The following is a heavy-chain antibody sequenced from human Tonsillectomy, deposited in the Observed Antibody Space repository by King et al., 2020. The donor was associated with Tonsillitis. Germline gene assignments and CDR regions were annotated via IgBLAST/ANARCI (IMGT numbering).Heavy chain of an antibody. D-gene: IGHD3-10*01. CDR3: AKLGSFDY. CDR2: SSGSGGSK. Sequence: VQLVDSGGGLVQPGGSLRLSCAASGFTFSSYAMSWVRQGPGKGLEGVSASSGSGGSKYYADSLKGRFTISRDNSKNTLYLQMNSLRAEDTAVYYCAKLGSFDYWGQGTLVTVSS. V-gene: IGHV3-23*04. J-gene: IGHJ4*02. CDR1: GFTFSSYA.